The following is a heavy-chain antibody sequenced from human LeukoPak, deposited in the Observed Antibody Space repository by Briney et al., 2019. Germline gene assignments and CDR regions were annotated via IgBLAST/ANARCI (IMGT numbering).Heavy chain of an antibody. CDR1: GYTFTNYA. V-gene: IGHV1-3*01. D-gene: IGHD2-15*01. J-gene: IGHJ6*02. CDR2: INLGNGDT. CDR3: ARDRWHCRVNCDSVYYFALDV. Sequence: ASVTVSCKGSGYTFTNYAIHWVRQAPGQSLEWLGWINLGNGDTKYSQDFQGRVTINTDTSAATAYVELNSLTSEDTAVYYCARDRWHCRVNCDSVYYFALDVWGQGTTVTVSS.